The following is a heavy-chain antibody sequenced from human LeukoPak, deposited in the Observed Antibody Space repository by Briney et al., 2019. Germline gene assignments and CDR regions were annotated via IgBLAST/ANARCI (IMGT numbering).Heavy chain of an antibody. J-gene: IGHJ4*02. Sequence: PGGSLRLSCAASGFTFSSYVISWVRQAPGKGLEWVSAISGSGGSTYYADSVKGRFTISRDNSKNTLYLQMNSLRAEDTAVYYCAKVFEWDGYNNGPFYYWGQGTLVTVSS. CDR2: ISGSGGST. V-gene: IGHV3-23*01. CDR1: GFTFSSYV. D-gene: IGHD5-24*01. CDR3: AKVFEWDGYNNGPFYY.